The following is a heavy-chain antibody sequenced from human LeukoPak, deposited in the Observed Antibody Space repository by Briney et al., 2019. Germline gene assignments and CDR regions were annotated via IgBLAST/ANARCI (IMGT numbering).Heavy chain of an antibody. CDR2: ITWNSVGI. CDR1: GFTFSSYG. J-gene: IGHJ2*01. CDR3: ARGRNNWYFDL. V-gene: IGHV3-9*01. Sequence: GGTLRLSCAASGFTFSSYGMNWVRQVPGKGLEWVSGITWNSVGIDYADSVKGRFTISRDNAQNSLFLQMNSLRVEDTAFYYCARGRNNWYFDLWGRGTLVTVSS.